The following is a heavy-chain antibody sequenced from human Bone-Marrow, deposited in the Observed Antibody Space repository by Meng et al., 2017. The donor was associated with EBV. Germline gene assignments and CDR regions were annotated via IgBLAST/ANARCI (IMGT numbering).Heavy chain of an antibody. CDR3: AREDPYYYGSGSYYNGSL. D-gene: IGHD3-10*01. J-gene: IGHJ4*02. CDR2: INTNTGKS. V-gene: IGHV7-4-1*02. Sequence: QVQLVQSGSELKKPGXSVKISCKASGYTFSSQAMNWVRQAPGQGLEWMGWINTNTGKSTFAQGFTGRFVFSLDTSVSTAYLQISSLKTEDTAVYYCAREDPYYYGSGSYYNGSLWGQGTLVTVSS. CDR1: GYTFSSQA.